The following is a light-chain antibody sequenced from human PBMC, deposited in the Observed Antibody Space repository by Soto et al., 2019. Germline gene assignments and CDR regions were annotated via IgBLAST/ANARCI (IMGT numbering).Light chain of an antibody. V-gene: IGKV1-5*03. CDR3: QQYNSYPIT. CDR1: QSISSW. J-gene: IGKJ5*01. CDR2: KAS. Sequence: DIQMTQSPSTLSASVGDRVTITGRASQSISSWLAWYQQTQGKPPKILIYKASSLESGVPSRFSGSGSGTEFTLSFSSLQPDDFATYYCQQYNSYPITFGQGTRLEIK.